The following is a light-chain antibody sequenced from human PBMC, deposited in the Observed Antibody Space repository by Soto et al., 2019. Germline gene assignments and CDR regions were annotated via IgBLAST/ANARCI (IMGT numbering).Light chain of an antibody. Sequence: EIVLTQSPATLSFSPGEKATLSCRASQSVSNYLAWYQQKPGQAPRLLLYDASNRATGIPARFSGSGSGTDFTLTISSLEPEDFAVYYCQQRSNWPPVTFGGGTKVEIK. CDR2: DAS. V-gene: IGKV3-11*01. J-gene: IGKJ4*01. CDR3: QQRSNWPPVT. CDR1: QSVSNY.